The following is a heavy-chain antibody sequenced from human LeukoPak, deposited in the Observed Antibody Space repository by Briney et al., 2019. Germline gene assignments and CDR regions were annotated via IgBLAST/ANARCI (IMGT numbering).Heavy chain of an antibody. D-gene: IGHD1-7*01. CDR1: GASISSHY. V-gene: IGHV4-4*09. CDR3: ARLIPITRTTDYFDY. CDR2: ISTSGST. Sequence: EPSETLSLTCTVSGASISSHYWSLIRQPPGKGLEYIGYISTSGSTTYNPSLKSRVPISVDTSKNQFSLKLRSVTAADTAIYYCARLIPITRTTDYFDYWGQGALVTVSS. J-gene: IGHJ4*02.